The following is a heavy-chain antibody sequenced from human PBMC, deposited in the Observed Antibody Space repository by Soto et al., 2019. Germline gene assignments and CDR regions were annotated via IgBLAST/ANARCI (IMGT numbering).Heavy chain of an antibody. V-gene: IGHV1-3*05. Sequence: QVQLVQSGAEEKKPGASGKVSGKASGYTLTSYVSHWGRKPPAQRFGWMGGLNAGNGNTKYSQKFQGRVTITRDTAASTAYMELSSLRSEDTAVYYCARAPSWWYFDLWGRGTLVTVSS. CDR3: ARAPSWWYFDL. CDR1: GYTLTSYV. J-gene: IGHJ2*01. CDR2: LNAGNGNT.